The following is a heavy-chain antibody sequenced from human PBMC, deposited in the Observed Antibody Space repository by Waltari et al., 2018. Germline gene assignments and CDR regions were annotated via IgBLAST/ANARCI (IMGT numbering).Heavy chain of an antibody. CDR2: INHSGST. J-gene: IGHJ6*02. V-gene: IGHV4-34*01. CDR3: AGRIAAAGNYYYGMDV. Sequence: QVQLQQWGAGLLKPSETLSLTCAVYGGSFSGYYWSWIRQPPGKGLEWIGEINHSGSTNYNPSLKSRVTISVDTSKNQVSLKLSSVTAADTSVYYCAGRIAAAGNYYYGMDVWGQGTTVTVSS. D-gene: IGHD6-13*01. CDR1: GGSFSGYY.